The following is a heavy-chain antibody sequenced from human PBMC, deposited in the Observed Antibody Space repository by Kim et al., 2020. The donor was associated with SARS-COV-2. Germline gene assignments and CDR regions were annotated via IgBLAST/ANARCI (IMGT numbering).Heavy chain of an antibody. Sequence: GGSLRLSCAASGFTFSSYSMNWVRQAPGKGLEWVSSISSSSSYIYYADSVKGRFTISRDNAKNSLYLQMNSLRAEDTAVYYCAVDVDTAMVKGFFDYWGQGTLVTVSS. CDR2: ISSSSSYI. CDR1: GFTFSSYS. CDR3: AVDVDTAMVKGFFDY. V-gene: IGHV3-21*01. D-gene: IGHD5-18*01. J-gene: IGHJ4*02.